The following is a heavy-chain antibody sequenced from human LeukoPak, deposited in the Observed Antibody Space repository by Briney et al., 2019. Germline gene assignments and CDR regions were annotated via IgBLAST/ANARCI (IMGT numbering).Heavy chain of an antibody. D-gene: IGHD2-2*01. CDR2: XSSSSSYI. Sequence: XQXPGXGLEWVSXXSSSSSYIYYADSVKGRFTISRDNAKNSLYLQMNSLRAEDTAVYHCARDPVVPAANDYYGMDVWGQGTTVTVSS. J-gene: IGHJ6*02. V-gene: IGHV3-21*01. CDR3: ARDPVVPAANDYYGMDV.